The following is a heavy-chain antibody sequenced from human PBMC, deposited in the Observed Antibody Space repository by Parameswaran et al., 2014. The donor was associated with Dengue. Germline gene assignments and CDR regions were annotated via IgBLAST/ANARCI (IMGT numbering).Heavy chain of an antibody. J-gene: IGHJ4*02. CDR2: ISYSGST. CDR1: GDSISSSTYH. D-gene: IGHD1-7*01. CDR3: ASVITGTSNYDC. V-gene: IGHV4-31*03. Sequence: ASETLSLTCSVSGDSISSSTYHWSWIRQHPGEGLEWIGYISYSGSTSYNPSLKSRVIISLDRSKNQFSLRLTSVTAADTAVYFCASVITGTSNYDCWGQGTLVTVSS.